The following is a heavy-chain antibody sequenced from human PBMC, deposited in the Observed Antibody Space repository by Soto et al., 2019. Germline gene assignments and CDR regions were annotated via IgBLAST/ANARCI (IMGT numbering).Heavy chain of an antibody. CDR1: GFTFSSYA. CDR2: INDVGET. J-gene: IGHJ4*02. CDR3: ARRPVHHCDY. V-gene: IGHV3-23*01. Sequence: GGSLRLSCAASGFTFSSYAMSWVRQAPGKGLEWVSVINDVGETFYADSVKGRFTISRDNSKNTVYLQMNSLRAEDTATYYCARRPVHHCDYWGQGA.